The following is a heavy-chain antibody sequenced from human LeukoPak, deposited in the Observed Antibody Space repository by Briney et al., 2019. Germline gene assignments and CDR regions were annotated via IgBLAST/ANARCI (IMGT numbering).Heavy chain of an antibody. D-gene: IGHD3-16*01. J-gene: IGHJ4*02. CDR3: ARLRSAYYFDY. Sequence: GGSLRLSCAASGLTFSSYSMNWVRQAPGKGLEWVSYISSSSTKYYADSVKGRFTISRDNAQNSLHLQVNSLRDEDTAVYYCARLRSAYYFDYWGQGTLVTVSS. V-gene: IGHV3-48*02. CDR2: ISSSSTK. CDR1: GLTFSSYS.